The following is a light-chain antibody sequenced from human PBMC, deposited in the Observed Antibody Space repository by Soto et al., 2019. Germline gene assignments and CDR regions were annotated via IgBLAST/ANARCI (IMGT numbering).Light chain of an antibody. Sequence: QSALTQPPSASGTPGQRVTISCSGSSSTIGSKTLNWYQHLPGSAPKLLIYTTNQRPSGVPDRFSGSKSGTSASLAISGLQPEDEADYYCAAWNDSLNGVVFGGGTQLTVL. V-gene: IGLV1-44*01. J-gene: IGLJ3*02. CDR3: AAWNDSLNGVV. CDR1: SSTIGSKT. CDR2: TTN.